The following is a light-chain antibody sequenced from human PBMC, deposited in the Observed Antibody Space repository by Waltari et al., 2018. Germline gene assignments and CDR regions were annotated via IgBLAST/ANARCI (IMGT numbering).Light chain of an antibody. CDR1: TGDVGDYNY. Sequence: QSALTQPASVSGSPGQSITISCTGTTGDVGDYNYVSWYRQYPGKAPQLRIYDVFNRPSGISDRFSGSKSGTTASPTISGLQTEDESDYYCSSYSSNTTLVLFGGGTKLTVL. CDR2: DVF. CDR3: SSYSSNTTLVL. V-gene: IGLV2-14*03. J-gene: IGLJ2*01.